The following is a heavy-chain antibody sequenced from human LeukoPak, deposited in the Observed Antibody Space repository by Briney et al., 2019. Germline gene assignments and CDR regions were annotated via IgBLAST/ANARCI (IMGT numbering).Heavy chain of an antibody. CDR2: IYISGST. D-gene: IGHD6-19*01. J-gene: IGHJ4*02. CDR1: GGSISSDNYY. CDR3: ARGIIAVPGYFDY. Sequence: SQTLSLTCTVSGGSISSDNYYWSWIRQPAGKGLECIGRIYISGSTNYNPSLKSRVTISVDTSKNQFSLKLSSVTAADTAVYYCARGIIAVPGYFDYWGQGTLVTVSS. V-gene: IGHV4-61*02.